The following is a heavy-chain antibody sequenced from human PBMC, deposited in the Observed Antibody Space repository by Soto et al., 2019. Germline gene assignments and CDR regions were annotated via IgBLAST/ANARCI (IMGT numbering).Heavy chain of an antibody. J-gene: IGHJ4*02. D-gene: IGHD1-20*01. V-gene: IGHV3-74*01. CDR1: GFTFSSYC. CDR2: IDSDGSST. Sequence: PGGSLRLSCAASGFTFSSYCMHWVRQAPGKGLVWVSRIDSDGSSTSYADSVKGRFTISRDNAKNTLYLQMNSLRAEDTAVYYCARVLYNWNDVLDYWGRGTLVTVSS. CDR3: ARVLYNWNDVLDY.